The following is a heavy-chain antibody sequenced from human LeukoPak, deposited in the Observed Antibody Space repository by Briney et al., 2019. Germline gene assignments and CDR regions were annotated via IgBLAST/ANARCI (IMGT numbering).Heavy chain of an antibody. J-gene: IGHJ5*02. Sequence: GGSLRLSCVASGFTFSDYYMTWIRQAPGKGLVWVSYISSSGSDIYNADSVKGRFTISRDNAKNSLYLQMNSLRAEDTAVYYCARDPYGSGRKGSWGQGTLVTVSS. D-gene: IGHD3-10*01. CDR2: ISSSGSDI. V-gene: IGHV3-11*04. CDR3: ARDPYGSGRKGS. CDR1: GFTFSDYY.